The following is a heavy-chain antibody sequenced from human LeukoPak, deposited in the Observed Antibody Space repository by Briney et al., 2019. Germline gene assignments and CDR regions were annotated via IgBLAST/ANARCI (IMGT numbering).Heavy chain of an antibody. Sequence: SGGSLRLSCAASGFTFTTYAMSWVRQAPGKGLECVSGIGGGGVRTYYADSVKGRFTISRDNSKDTLFLQMNSLRAEDTAVYYCAKASRQGAVASPLDYWGQGTLVTVSS. CDR2: IGGGGVRT. V-gene: IGHV3-23*01. D-gene: IGHD6-19*01. CDR1: GFTFTTYA. J-gene: IGHJ4*02. CDR3: AKASRQGAVASPLDY.